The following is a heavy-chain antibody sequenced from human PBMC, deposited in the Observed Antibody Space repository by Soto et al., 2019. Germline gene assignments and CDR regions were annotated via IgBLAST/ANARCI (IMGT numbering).Heavy chain of an antibody. V-gene: IGHV3-13*01. CDR1: GFTFSSYD. Sequence: GGSLRLSCAASGFTFSSYDMHWVRQATGKGLEWVSAIGTAGDTYYPGSVKGRFPISRENAKNSLYLQMNSLRAGDTAVYYCARGREDAVAGADAFDIWGQGTMVTVSS. J-gene: IGHJ3*02. CDR3: ARGREDAVAGADAFDI. CDR2: IGTAGDT. D-gene: IGHD6-19*01.